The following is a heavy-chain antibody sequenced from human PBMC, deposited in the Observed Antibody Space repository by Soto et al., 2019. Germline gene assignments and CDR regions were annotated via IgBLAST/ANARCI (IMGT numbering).Heavy chain of an antibody. J-gene: IGHJ6*02. V-gene: IGHV3-66*01. D-gene: IGHD1-7*01. CDR1: GFAVSSNY. CDR3: ARSRTGTTYGGMDV. Sequence: EVQLVESGGDLVQPGGSLRLSCAASGFAVSSNYMTWVRQAPGKGLEWVSVIHSGGDTHYADSVRGRFTISRDNSKNTLYHQMNSLRAEDTAVYYCARSRTGTTYGGMDVWGQGTTVTVSS. CDR2: IHSGGDT.